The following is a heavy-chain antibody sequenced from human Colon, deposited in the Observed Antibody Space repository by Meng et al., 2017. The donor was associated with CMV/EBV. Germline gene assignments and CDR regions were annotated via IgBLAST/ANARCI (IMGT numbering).Heavy chain of an antibody. Sequence: HLMQSGAEMRDPGAQVKVSCKASGYTFTGYLIHWVRQAPGQGLEWMGWINPYSGDTIYAQKFEVGVTMTRDASITTAYLELSSLKSDDTAVYYCGTFGGDFDYWGQGTLVTVSS. J-gene: IGHJ4*02. CDR1: GYTFTGYL. D-gene: IGHD3-3*01. V-gene: IGHV1-2*02. CDR3: GTFGGDFDY. CDR2: INPYSGDT.